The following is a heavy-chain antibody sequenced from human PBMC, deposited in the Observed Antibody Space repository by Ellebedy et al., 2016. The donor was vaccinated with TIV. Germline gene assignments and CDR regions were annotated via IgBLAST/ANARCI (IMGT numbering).Heavy chain of an antibody. CDR2: IYYSGST. CDR3: ASIAVAGTIDY. J-gene: IGHJ4*02. V-gene: IGHV4-39*01. Sequence: MPSETLSLTCTVSGGSISSGHSYWSWIRQPTGKGLEWIGSIYYSGSTYYNPSLKSRVTISVDTSKNQFSLKLSSVTSADTAVYYCASIAVAGTIDYWGQGTRVTVSS. D-gene: IGHD6-19*01. CDR1: GGSISSGHSY.